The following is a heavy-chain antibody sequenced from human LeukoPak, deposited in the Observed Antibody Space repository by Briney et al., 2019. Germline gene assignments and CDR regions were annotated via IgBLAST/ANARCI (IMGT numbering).Heavy chain of an antibody. CDR3: AKAHTSGMYYFDY. D-gene: IGHD6-19*01. J-gene: IGHJ4*02. V-gene: IGHV3-30*18. CDR1: GFTFSTYV. CDR2: ISYGGGNK. Sequence: PGGSLRLSCAASGFTFSTYVMHWVRQAPGRGLEWVALISYGGGNKYYADSVKGRFSISRDDSKNTLYLQMNSLRDEDTAVCYCAKAHTSGMYYFDYWGQGSLVIVSS.